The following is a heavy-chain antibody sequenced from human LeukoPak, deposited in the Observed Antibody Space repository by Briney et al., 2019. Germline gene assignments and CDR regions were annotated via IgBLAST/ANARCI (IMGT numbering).Heavy chain of an antibody. V-gene: IGHV3-7*03. CDR1: GFNFRDHW. D-gene: IGHD2-15*01. CDR2: IKNDGSET. J-gene: IGHJ4*02. CDR3: ARGYCSGGSCYSLYYFDY. Sequence: GGSLRLSCAVSGFNFRDHWMDWVRQAPGKGLQWVGHIKNDGSETYYLDSLKGRFSISRDNTNNALYLQMNSLRVEDTAVYYCARGYCSGGSCYSLYYFDYWGQGTLVTVSS.